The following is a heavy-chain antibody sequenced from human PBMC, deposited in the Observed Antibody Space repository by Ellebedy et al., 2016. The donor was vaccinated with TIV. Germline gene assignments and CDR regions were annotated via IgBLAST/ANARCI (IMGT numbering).Heavy chain of an antibody. CDR2: ISGSGGST. V-gene: IGHV3-23*01. D-gene: IGHD3-10*01. Sequence: GESLKISCAASGFTFSSYAMSWVRQAPGKGLEWVSAISGSGGSTYYADSVKGRFTISRDNSKNTLYLQMNSLRAEDTAVYYCAKEGWFGETDYWGQGTLVTVSS. J-gene: IGHJ4*02. CDR1: GFTFSSYA. CDR3: AKEGWFGETDY.